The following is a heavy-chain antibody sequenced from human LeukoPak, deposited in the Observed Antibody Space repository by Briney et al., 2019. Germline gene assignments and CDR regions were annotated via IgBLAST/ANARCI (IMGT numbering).Heavy chain of an antibody. CDR3: ASPVGTTPEGLGL. Sequence: ASVKVSCTTSAYTFTAYFLHWVRQAPGQGLEWMGWINPKSGGTKYAQKFQGRVTMTRDTSISTSYMELTRLTSDDTAVYYCASPVGTTPEGLGLWGQGTLVTVSS. V-gene: IGHV1-2*02. D-gene: IGHD2-15*01. CDR2: INPKSGGT. CDR1: AYTFTAYF. J-gene: IGHJ4*01.